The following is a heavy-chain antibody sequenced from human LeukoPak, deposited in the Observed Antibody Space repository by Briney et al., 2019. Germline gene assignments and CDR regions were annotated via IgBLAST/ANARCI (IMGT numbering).Heavy chain of an antibody. CDR1: GGSFSGYY. CDR3: ARKPPGGAPDY. D-gene: IGHD3-16*01. V-gene: IGHV4-34*01. J-gene: IGHJ4*02. Sequence: PSETLSLTCAVYGGSFSGYYWSWIRQPPGKGLEWIGEINHSGSTNYNPSLKSRVTISVDTSKNQFSLKLSSVTAADTAVYYCARKPPGGAPDYWGQGTLVTVSS. CDR2: INHSGST.